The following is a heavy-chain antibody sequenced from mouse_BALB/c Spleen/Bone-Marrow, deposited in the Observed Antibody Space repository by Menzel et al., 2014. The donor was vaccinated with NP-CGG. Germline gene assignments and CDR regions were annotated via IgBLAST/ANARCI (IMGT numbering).Heavy chain of an antibody. CDR3: ARVKLWSYAMDY. V-gene: IGHV14-3*02. D-gene: IGHD1-1*02. CDR2: IDPANGNT. Sequence: VQLQRSGAELVKPEASVKLCCTASGFNIKDTYMHWVKQRPEQGLEWIGRIDPANGNTKYDPKFQGKATITADTSSNTAYLQLSSLTSEDTAVYYCARVKLWSYAMDYWRQGTPFPVSS. CDR1: GFNIKDTY. J-gene: IGHJ4*01.